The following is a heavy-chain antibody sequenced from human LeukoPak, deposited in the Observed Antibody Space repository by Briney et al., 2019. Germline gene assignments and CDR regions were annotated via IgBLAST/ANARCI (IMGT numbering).Heavy chain of an antibody. CDR3: ARGGRTTNDY. CDR1: GGSFSGYY. CDR2: INHSGST. D-gene: IGHD2-2*01. Sequence: PSETLSLTCAVYGGSFSGYYWSWIRQPPGKGLEWIGEINHSGSTNYNPSLRSRVSISVDSSKNQFSLKVSSVTAADTAVYYCARGGRTTNDYWGQGTLVTVSS. J-gene: IGHJ4*02. V-gene: IGHV4-34*01.